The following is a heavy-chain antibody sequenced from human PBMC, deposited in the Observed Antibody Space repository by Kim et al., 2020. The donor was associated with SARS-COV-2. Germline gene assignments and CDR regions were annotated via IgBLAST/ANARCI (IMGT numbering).Heavy chain of an antibody. D-gene: IGHD1-20*01. CDR2: INTGNGNT. CDR3: AGAYKDYYYGMDV. V-gene: IGHV1-3*04. Sequence: ASVKVSCKASGYTLTSYAMHWVRQAPGQRLEWMGWINTGNGNTKYSKKFQGRVTITRDTSASTAYMELSSLRSEDTAVYYCAGAYKDYYYGMDVWCQGTTVTVSS. CDR1: GYTLTSYA. J-gene: IGHJ6*02.